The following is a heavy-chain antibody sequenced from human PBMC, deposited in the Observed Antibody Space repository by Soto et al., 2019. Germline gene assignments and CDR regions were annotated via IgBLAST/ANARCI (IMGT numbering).Heavy chain of an antibody. J-gene: IGHJ5*02. CDR1: GNTFTWHY. Sequence: QDQLVQSATEVKKPGASVKVSCKASGNTFTWHYMHWVRQAPGQGLEYMGWINPNSSDTKYAQQFRGRISMTRDTSFSTAYMELSSLVSDDTAVYYCARLETTTEAWGQGTLVTVSS. CDR3: ARLETTTEA. D-gene: IGHD1-1*01. V-gene: IGHV1-2*02. CDR2: INPNSSDT.